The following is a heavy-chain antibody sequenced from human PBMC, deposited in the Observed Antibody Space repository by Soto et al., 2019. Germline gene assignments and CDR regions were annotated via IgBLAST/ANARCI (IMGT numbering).Heavy chain of an antibody. J-gene: IGHJ6*02. CDR3: ARGGWLQLGYYYGMDV. V-gene: IGHV1-69*01. CDR2: IIPIFGTA. CDR1: GGTFSSYA. D-gene: IGHD5-12*01. Sequence: QVQLVQSGAEVKKPGSSVKVSCKASGGTFSSYAISWVRQAPGQGLEWMGGIIPIFGTANYAQKFQGRVTITADESTSTAYMKLSSLRSEDTAVYYCARGGWLQLGYYYGMDVWGQGTTVTVSS.